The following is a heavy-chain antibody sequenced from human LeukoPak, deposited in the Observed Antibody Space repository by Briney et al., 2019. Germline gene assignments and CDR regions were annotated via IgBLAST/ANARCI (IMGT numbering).Heavy chain of an antibody. J-gene: IGHJ6*02. CDR2: ISSSSSDT. CDR1: EFSFSDYY. Sequence: PGGSLRLSCAASEFSFSDYYMSWIRQAPGKGLEWVSYISSSSSDTDYADSVKGRFTISRDNAKNSLFLQMNSLRAEDTAVYYCARDLDIVVVAAALRHYGLDVWGQGTTVTVSS. V-gene: IGHV3-11*05. CDR3: ARDLDIVVVAAALRHYGLDV. D-gene: IGHD2-15*01.